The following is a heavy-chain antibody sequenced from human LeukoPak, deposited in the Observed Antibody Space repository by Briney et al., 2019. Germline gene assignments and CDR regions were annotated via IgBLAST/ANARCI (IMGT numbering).Heavy chain of an antibody. CDR1: GGSISGQY. CDR3: ARSNEYYFGP. CDR2: IYYSGGT. D-gene: IGHD2/OR15-2a*01. Sequence: PSETLSLTCTVSGGSISGQYWSWIRQPPGKGLEWIGEIYYSGGTKYNPSLERRVTISLDTSKNQFSLRLTSMTTADTAVYYCARSNEYYFGPWGQGTLATVSS. V-gene: IGHV4-59*11. J-gene: IGHJ5*02.